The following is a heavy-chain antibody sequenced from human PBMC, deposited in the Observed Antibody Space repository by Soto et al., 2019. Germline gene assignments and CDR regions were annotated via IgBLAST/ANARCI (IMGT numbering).Heavy chain of an antibody. Sequence: GESLKISCKGSGYSFTSYWIGWARQMPGKGLEWMGIIYPGDSDTRYSPSFQGQVTISADKSISTAYLQWSSLKASDTAMYYCAASWELNYYYYGMNVWGQGTTVTVSS. V-gene: IGHV5-51*01. CDR1: GYSFTSYW. D-gene: IGHD1-26*01. CDR2: IYPGDSDT. J-gene: IGHJ6*02. CDR3: AASWELNYYYYGMNV.